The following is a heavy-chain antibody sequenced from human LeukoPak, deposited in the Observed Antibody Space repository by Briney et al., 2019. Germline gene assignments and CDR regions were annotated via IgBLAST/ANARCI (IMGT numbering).Heavy chain of an antibody. D-gene: IGHD6-13*01. CDR2: IYYSGST. V-gene: IGHV4-59*01. CDR3: TRGVVCSSAVVIDWFDP. Sequence: SETLSLTCTVYGGSISSYYWSWIRQPPGKGLEWIGYIYYSGSTNYNPSLNSRVTISLDTSKNQFSLTLSSYNAAYTGIYFRTRGVVCSSAVVIDWFDPWGQGTLVTVSS. J-gene: IGHJ5*02. CDR1: GGSISSYY.